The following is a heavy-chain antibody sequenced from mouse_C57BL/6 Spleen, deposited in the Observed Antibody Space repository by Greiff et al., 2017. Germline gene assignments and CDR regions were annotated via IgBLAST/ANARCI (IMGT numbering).Heavy chain of an antibody. CDR1: GYSITSGYY. CDR2: ISYDGSN. V-gene: IGHV3-6*01. CDR3: ARGAPYDYGAY. Sequence: EVQLQESGPGLVKPSQSLSLPCSVTGYSITSGYYWNWIRQFPGNKLEWMGYISYDGSNNYNPSLKNRISITRDTSKNQFFLKLNSVTTEDTATYYCARGAPYDYGAYWGQGTLVTVSA. J-gene: IGHJ3*01. D-gene: IGHD2-4*01.